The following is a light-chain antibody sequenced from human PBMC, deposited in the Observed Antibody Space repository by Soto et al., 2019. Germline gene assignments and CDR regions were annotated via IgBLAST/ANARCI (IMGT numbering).Light chain of an antibody. CDR3: QQYSNWPRT. CDR2: GAS. CDR1: QSVSTN. J-gene: IGKJ1*01. V-gene: IGKV3-15*01. Sequence: EIVLTQSPATLSLSPGERATLSCRASQSVSTNLAWYQQKPGQDTRILIYGASTRDTGIPDSVSGSGSGTEVTLTISSLQSEDFAVYYCQQYSNWPRTFGQGTKVDIK.